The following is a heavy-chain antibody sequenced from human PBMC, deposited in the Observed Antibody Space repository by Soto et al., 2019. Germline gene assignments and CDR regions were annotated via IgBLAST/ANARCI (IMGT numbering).Heavy chain of an antibody. V-gene: IGHV1-8*01. D-gene: IGHD2-8*01. J-gene: IGHJ6*02. CDR3: ARGVDNGVDV. Sequence: QVQLVQSGAEVTKPGASVKVSCKASGYTFTSYDINWVRQATGQGLEWMGWMSPNSGATGYAQKFQGRVTMTMDTSISTVYMELSNLRSEDTAIYYCARGVDNGVDVWGQGSTVTVSS. CDR2: MSPNSGAT. CDR1: GYTFTSYD.